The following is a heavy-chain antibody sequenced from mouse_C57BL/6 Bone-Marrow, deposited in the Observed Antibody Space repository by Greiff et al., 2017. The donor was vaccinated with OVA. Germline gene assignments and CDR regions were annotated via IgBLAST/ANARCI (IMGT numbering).Heavy chain of an antibody. CDR1: GYTFTSYG. V-gene: IGHV1-81*01. Sequence: VQLQQSGAELARPGASVKLSCKASGYTFTSYGISWVKQRTGQGLEWIGEIYPRSGNTYYNEKFKGKATLTADKSSSTAYMELRSLTSEDSAVYFCASTGYSKDYWGQGTTLTVSS. J-gene: IGHJ2*01. D-gene: IGHD2-5*01. CDR2: IYPRSGNT. CDR3: ASTGYSKDY.